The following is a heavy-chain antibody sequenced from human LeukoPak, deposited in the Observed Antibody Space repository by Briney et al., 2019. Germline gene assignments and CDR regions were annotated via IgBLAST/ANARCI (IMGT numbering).Heavy chain of an antibody. D-gene: IGHD6-19*01. J-gene: IGHJ6*03. CDR3: AISRYSSGWYREYYYYYMDV. CDR2: IRYDGSNK. V-gene: IGHV3-30*02. CDR1: GFTFSSYG. Sequence: PGGSLRLSCAASGFTFSSYGMHWVRQAPGKGLEWVAFIRYDGSNKYYADSVKGRFTISRDNSKNMLYLQMNSLRAEDTAVYYCAISRYSSGWYREYYYYYMDVWGKGTTVTVSS.